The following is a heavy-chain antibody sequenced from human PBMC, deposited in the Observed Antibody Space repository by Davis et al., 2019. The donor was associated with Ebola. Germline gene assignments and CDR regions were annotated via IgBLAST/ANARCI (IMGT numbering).Heavy chain of an antibody. D-gene: IGHD5-24*01. CDR1: GGFVSSGGYS. CDR3: ARGDGYNFWDH. V-gene: IGHV4-30-4*07. CDR2: YYYTGST. Sequence: LRLSCAVSGGFVSSGGYSWSWIRQPPGKGLEWIGYYYYTGSTYYSPSLKSRVTISVDTSKNQFSLKLTSVTAADTAVYYCARGDGYNFWDHWGQGILVTVSS. J-gene: IGHJ4*02.